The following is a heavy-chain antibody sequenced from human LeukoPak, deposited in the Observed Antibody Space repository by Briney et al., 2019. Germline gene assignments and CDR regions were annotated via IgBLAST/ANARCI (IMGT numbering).Heavy chain of an antibody. Sequence: GGSPRLSCAASGFTFDSYGMSWVRQAPGKGLECVSVIYSGGNTYYADSVKGRFTISRDNSKNTLYLQMNSLRAEDTAVYYCARKTDSGGQGDYWGPGTLVTVSS. J-gene: IGHJ4*02. CDR3: ARKTDSGGQGDY. V-gene: IGHV3-66*01. D-gene: IGHD3-22*01. CDR2: IYSGGNT. CDR1: GFTFDSYG.